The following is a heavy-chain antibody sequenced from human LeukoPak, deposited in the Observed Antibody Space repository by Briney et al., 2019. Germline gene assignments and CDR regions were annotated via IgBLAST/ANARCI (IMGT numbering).Heavy chain of an antibody. Sequence: GGSLRLSCAASGFTFSSYAMHWVRQAPGKGLEWVAVISYDGSNKYYADSVKGRFTISRDNSKNTLYLQMNSLRAEDTAVYYCAREGGGWAAYYFDYWGQGTLVTVSS. CDR2: ISYDGSNK. V-gene: IGHV3-30-3*01. J-gene: IGHJ4*02. CDR3: AREGGGWAAYYFDY. D-gene: IGHD6-19*01. CDR1: GFTFSSYA.